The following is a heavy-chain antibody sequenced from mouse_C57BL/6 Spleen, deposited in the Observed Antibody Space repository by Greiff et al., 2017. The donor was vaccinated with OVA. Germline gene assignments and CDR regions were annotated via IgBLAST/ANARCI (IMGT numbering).Heavy chain of an antibody. Sequence: QVQLKESGAELVKPGASVKLSCKASGYTFTEYTIHWVKQRSGQGLEWIGWFYPGSGSIKYNEKFKDKATLTADKSSSTVYMELSRLTSEDSAVYFCARHEEGYDGYYLYAMDYWGQGTSVTVSS. CDR3: ARHEEGYDGYYLYAMDY. CDR2: FYPGSGSI. V-gene: IGHV1-62-2*01. CDR1: GYTFTEYT. J-gene: IGHJ4*01. D-gene: IGHD2-3*01.